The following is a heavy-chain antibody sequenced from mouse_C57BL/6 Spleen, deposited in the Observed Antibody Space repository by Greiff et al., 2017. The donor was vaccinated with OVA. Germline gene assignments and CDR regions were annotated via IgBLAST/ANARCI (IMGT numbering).Heavy chain of an antibody. V-gene: IGHV1-15*01. D-gene: IGHD1-1*01. Sequence: QVQLKQSGAELVRPGASVTLSCKASGYTFTDYEMHWVKQTPVHGLEWIGAIDPETGGTAYNQKFKGKAILTADKSSSTAYMELRSLTSEDSAVYYCTRPYYGSSYDDWGQGTTLTVSS. J-gene: IGHJ2*01. CDR1: GYTFTDYE. CDR2: IDPETGGT. CDR3: TRPYYGSSYDD.